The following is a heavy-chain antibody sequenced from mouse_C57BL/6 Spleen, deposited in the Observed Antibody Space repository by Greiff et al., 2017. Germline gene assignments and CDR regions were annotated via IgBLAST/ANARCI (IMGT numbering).Heavy chain of an antibody. CDR1: GYAFSSYW. J-gene: IGHJ3*01. D-gene: IGHD1-1*01. V-gene: IGHV1-80*01. Sequence: VQLQQSGAELVKPGASVKISCKASGYAFSSYWMNWVKQRPGKGLEWIGQIYPGDGDTNYNGKFKGKATLTADKSSSTAYMQLSSQTSEDSAVYFCARPIVDYYGSSYFAYWGQGTLVTVSA. CDR3: ARPIVDYYGSSYFAY. CDR2: IYPGDGDT.